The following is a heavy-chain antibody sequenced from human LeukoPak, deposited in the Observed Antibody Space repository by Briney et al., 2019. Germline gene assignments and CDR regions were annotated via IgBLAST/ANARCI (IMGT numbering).Heavy chain of an antibody. CDR1: GGTFSSYA. J-gene: IGHJ6*03. Sequence: GGSVKVSCKASGGTFSSYAISWVGQAPGQGLERMGGIIPIFSTANYAQKFKGRVTITTDESTSTASMELSSLRSEDTAVYYCARTYSSSSPSSYYYMDVWGKGTPVTVSS. V-gene: IGHV1-69*05. D-gene: IGHD6-6*01. CDR3: ARTYSSSSPSSYYYMDV. CDR2: IIPIFSTA.